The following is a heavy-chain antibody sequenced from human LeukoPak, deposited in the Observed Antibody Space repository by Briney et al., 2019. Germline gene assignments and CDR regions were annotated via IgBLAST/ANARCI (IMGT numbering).Heavy chain of an antibody. D-gene: IGHD1-1*01. CDR1: GFTVSSDY. CDR2: IYSGGST. CDR3: ARCRQLDYYYYYMDV. V-gene: IGHV3-66*01. Sequence: GGSLRLSCAASGFTVSSDYMSWVRQAPGKGLEWVSLIYSGGSTYYADSVKGRFTISRDNSKNTLYLQMNSLRAEDTAVFYCARCRQLDYYYYYMDVWGKGTTVTISS. J-gene: IGHJ6*03.